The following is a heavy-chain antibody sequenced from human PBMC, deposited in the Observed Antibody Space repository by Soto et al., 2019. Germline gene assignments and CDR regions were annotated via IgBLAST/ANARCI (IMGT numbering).Heavy chain of an antibody. J-gene: IGHJ4*02. D-gene: IGHD2-15*01. CDR2: TYYSGST. CDR1: GGSMIAYY. Sequence: QVQLQESGPRLVKPSETLSLTCTVSGGSMIAYYWNWMRQPPGKGLQWIGYTYYSGSTTYNPSLKSRVPISVESSKNQFSLKLDSVTPADTAVYYCARVRGTGGKRYFDYWGPGTLVTVSS. CDR3: ARVRGTGGKRYFDY. V-gene: IGHV4-59*01.